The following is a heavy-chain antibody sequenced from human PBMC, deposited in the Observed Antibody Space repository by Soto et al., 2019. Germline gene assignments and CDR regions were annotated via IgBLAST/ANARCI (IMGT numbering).Heavy chain of an antibody. V-gene: IGHV4-38-2*01. D-gene: IGHD2-2*02. CDR1: GYSISSGYY. CDR2: INHSGST. J-gene: IGHJ6*02. CDR3: ARASPYLSHYGMDV. Sequence: SETLSLTFAVSGYSISSGYYWGWMRQAPGKGLEWVGDINHSGSTNYNPSLKSRVTISVDTSKNQFSLKLSSVTAPDTAVYSCARASPYLSHYGMDVCGQGTTVTVSS.